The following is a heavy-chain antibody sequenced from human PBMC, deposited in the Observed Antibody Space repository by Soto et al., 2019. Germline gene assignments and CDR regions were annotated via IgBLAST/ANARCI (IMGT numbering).Heavy chain of an antibody. D-gene: IGHD2-21*02. J-gene: IGHJ4*02. CDR2: GWFDGSKK. Sequence: RRLSCAASGFTFSSYCMHWVRQAPGNGLEWVALGWFDGSKKYYADSGKGRFTISTDNSKKTLYLQMNSLRVEDTAVYYCAREGRAYCGGDCSLFDTWGQGTLVTVSS. CDR3: AREGRAYCGGDCSLFDT. V-gene: IGHV3-33*01. CDR1: GFTFSSYC.